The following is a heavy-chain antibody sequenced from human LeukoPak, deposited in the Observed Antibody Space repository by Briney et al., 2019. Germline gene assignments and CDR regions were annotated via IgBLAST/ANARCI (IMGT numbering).Heavy chain of an antibody. CDR3: ARDSLYSSSFGY. J-gene: IGHJ4*02. Sequence: SETLSLTSNVSGGSISSSNYYWGWIRQPPGKGLEWIGSIYYSGSTYYNPSLKSRVTISVDTSKNQFSLKLSSVTAADTAVYYCARDSLYSSSFGYWGQGTLVTVSS. CDR1: GGSISSSNYY. D-gene: IGHD6-13*01. CDR2: IYYSGST. V-gene: IGHV4-39*07.